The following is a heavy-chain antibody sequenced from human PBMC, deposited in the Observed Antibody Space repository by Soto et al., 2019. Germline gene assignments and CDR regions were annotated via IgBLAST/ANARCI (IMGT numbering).Heavy chain of an antibody. CDR2: IYHSGST. D-gene: IGHD3-10*01. CDR3: ARGAPVFIKH. J-gene: IGHJ1*01. V-gene: IGHV4-30-2*01. Sequence: PSETLSLTCAVSGGSISSGGYSWSWIRQPPGKGLEWIGYIYHSGSTYYNPSLKSRVTISVDRSKNQFSLKLSSVTAADTAVYYCARGAPVFIKHCGQGTPVTVCS. CDR1: GGSISSGGYS.